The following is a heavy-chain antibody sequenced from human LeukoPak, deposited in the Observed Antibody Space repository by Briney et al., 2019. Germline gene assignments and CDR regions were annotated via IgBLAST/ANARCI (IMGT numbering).Heavy chain of an antibody. CDR2: IDHRGSS. CDR1: GESFSAYF. Sequence: SESLSLTCAVHGESFSAYFWSWIRQVPGKGLEWIGEIDHRGSSNYNPPLKSRATISVDTSKNHFSLSLTSVTAADTAVYYCATRSSTLAAARCFDDWGQGTVVTVSS. D-gene: IGHD6-6*01. CDR3: ATRSSTLAAARCFDD. V-gene: IGHV4-34*01. J-gene: IGHJ4*03.